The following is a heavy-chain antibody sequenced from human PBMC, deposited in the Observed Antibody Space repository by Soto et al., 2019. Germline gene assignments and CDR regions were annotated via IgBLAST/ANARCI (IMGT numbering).Heavy chain of an antibody. D-gene: IGHD6-19*01. CDR1: GDSVSNNITA. V-gene: IGHV6-1*01. CDR2: TYYRSNWGN. Sequence: QVQLQQSGPGLVKPSQTLSLTCAISGDSVSNNITAWNWIRQSPSRGLEWLGRTYYRSNWGNEYAASVKGRTTIKSDTSKNQFSLQQNSVTPEDTAVYYCSREEGQWPLRIGMDVWGQGTTVTVSS. CDR3: SREEGQWPLRIGMDV. J-gene: IGHJ6*02.